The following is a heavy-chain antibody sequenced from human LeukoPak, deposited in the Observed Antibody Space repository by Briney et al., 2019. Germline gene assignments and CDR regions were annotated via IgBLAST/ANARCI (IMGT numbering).Heavy chain of an antibody. J-gene: IGHJ4*02. CDR1: GFTFSSYA. CDR3: ARGVDDYVWGSYRPGVDY. Sequence: PGGSLRLSCAASGFTFSSYAMHGVRQAPGKGLEWVAVISYDGSNKYYADSVKGRFTISRDNSKTTLYLQMNSLRAEDTAVYYCARGVDDYVWGSYRPGVDYWGQGTLVTVSS. CDR2: ISYDGSNK. D-gene: IGHD3-16*02. V-gene: IGHV3-30-3*01.